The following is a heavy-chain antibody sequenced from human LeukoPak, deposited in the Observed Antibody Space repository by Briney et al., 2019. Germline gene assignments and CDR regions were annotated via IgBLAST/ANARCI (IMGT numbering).Heavy chain of an antibody. V-gene: IGHV5-51*01. J-gene: IGHJ4*02. CDR3: ARHQPGGIAVAGIDY. Sequence: GESLKISCKGSGYSFTSYWIGWVRQMPGKGLEWMGIIYPGDSDTRYSPSFQGQVTISVDKSISTAYLQWSSLKASDTAMYYCARHQPGGIAVAGIDYWGQGTLVTVSS. D-gene: IGHD6-19*01. CDR2: IYPGDSDT. CDR1: GYSFTSYW.